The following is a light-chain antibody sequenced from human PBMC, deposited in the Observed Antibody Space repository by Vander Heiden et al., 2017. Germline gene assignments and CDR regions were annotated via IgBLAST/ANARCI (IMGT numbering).Light chain of an antibody. J-gene: IGLJ2*01. CDR1: SSDVGGYND. CDR2: DVS. V-gene: IGLV2-14*01. Sequence: QSPLTQPASVSGSPGPSITLSCTGTSSDVGGYNDVSWYHQHPGKAPKLMIYDVSNRPSGVSNRFSGSKSGNTASLTISGLQAEDEADYYCSSYTSSSTLVFGGGTKLTVL. CDR3: SSYTSSSTLV.